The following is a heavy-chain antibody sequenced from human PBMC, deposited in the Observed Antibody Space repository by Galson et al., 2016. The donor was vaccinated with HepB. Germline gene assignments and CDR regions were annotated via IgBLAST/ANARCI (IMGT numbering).Heavy chain of an antibody. CDR3: GWVVKVEYYFGH. J-gene: IGHJ4*02. Sequence: SLRLSCAASGLTLSTFTDAWMSWVRQAPGKGLEWVARIKSKGSGGTADYAAPVRGRFTISRDDSKHMVYLKMNSLNTEDTAMYYCGWVVKVEYYFGHWGQGTLVTVSS. V-gene: IGHV3-15*01. D-gene: IGHD2-21*01. CDR1: GLTLSTFTDAW. CDR2: IKSKGSGGTA.